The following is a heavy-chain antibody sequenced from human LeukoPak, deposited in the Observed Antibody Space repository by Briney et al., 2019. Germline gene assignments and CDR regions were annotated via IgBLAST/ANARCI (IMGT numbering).Heavy chain of an antibody. CDR1: GYTFTGYY. Sequence: ASVKVSCKASGYTFTGYYMHWVRQAPGQGLEWMGWINPNSGGTNYAQKFQGRVTMTRDTSISTAYMELSRLRSDDTAVYYCARDLYCSSTSCYALELGFDYWGQGTLVTVSS. D-gene: IGHD2-2*01. J-gene: IGHJ4*02. CDR3: ARDLYCSSTSCYALELGFDY. CDR2: INPNSGGT. V-gene: IGHV1-2*02.